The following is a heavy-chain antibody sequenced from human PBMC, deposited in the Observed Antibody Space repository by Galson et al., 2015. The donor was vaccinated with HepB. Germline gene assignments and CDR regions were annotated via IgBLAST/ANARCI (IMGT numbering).Heavy chain of an antibody. CDR2: ISSDYTSK. D-gene: IGHD3-10*01. CDR1: GFTFSRHA. Sequence: SLRLSCAVSGFTFSRHAFHWVRQAPGGGLEWVALISSDYTSKFYADSVMGRLTISRDNSKDTVYLQMNSLRDEDTAVYYCASDCDGSGSFYNMLGYWGQGTMVTVSS. CDR3: ASDCDGSGSFYNMLGY. J-gene: IGHJ4*02. V-gene: IGHV3-30*07.